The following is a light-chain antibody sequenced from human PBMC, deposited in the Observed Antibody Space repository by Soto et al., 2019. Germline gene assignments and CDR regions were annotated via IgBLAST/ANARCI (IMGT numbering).Light chain of an antibody. CDR1: QSVRSF. CDR2: DAS. Sequence: EIVLTQSPATLSLSPGERATLSCRASQSVRSFLAWYQQKPGQAPRILIYDASNRATGVPGRFSGSGSGTDFTLTISSLEPEDFAVYYCQQRSSWPPALSFGGGTKVE. CDR3: QQRSSWPPALS. J-gene: IGKJ4*01. V-gene: IGKV3-11*01.